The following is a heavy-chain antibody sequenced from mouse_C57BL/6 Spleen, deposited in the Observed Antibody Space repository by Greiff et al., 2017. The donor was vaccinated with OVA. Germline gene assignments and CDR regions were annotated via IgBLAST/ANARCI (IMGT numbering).Heavy chain of an antibody. CDR2: IHPNSGST. CDR3: ARESCPGYFDV. J-gene: IGHJ1*03. Sequence: QVQLQQPGAELVKPGASVKLSCKASGYTFTSYWMHWVKQRPGQGLEWIGMIHPNSGSTNYNEKFKSKATLTVDESSSTTYMQLSSLTSEDSAVYYCARESCPGYFDVWGTGTTVTVSS. V-gene: IGHV1-64*01. CDR1: GYTFTSYW.